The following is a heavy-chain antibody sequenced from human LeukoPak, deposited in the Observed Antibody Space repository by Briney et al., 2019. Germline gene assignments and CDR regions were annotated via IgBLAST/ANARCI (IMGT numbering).Heavy chain of an antibody. CDR2: INHSGST. CDR3: ASGGRITMVRGVY. D-gene: IGHD3-10*01. J-gene: IGHJ4*02. Sequence: PSETLSLTCAVYGGSFSGYYWSWIRQPPGKGLEWIGEINHSGSTNYNPSLKSRVTISVDTSKNQFSLKLSPVTAADTAVYYCASGGRITMVRGVYWGQGTLVTVSS. CDR1: GGSFSGYY. V-gene: IGHV4-34*01.